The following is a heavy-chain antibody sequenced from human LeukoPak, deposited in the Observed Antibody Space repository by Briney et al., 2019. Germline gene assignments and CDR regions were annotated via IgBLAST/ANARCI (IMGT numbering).Heavy chain of an antibody. D-gene: IGHD1-7*01. CDR1: GYSISNPYY. V-gene: IGHV4-38-2*02. CDR2: IHHSGTT. Sequence: SETLSLTCTVSGYSISNPYYWGWIRQPPGKGLEWIGNIHHSGTTYYNPSLKSRVTISVDTSKNQFSLKLSSVTAADTAVYYCARDSIHRRTTPFDYWGQGSLVTVSS. CDR3: ARDSIHRRTTPFDY. J-gene: IGHJ4*02.